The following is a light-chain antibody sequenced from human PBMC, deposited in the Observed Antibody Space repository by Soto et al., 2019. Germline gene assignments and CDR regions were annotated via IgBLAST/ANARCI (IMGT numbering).Light chain of an antibody. Sequence: EVVLTQSPGTLSLSPGERATLSCRASQTVSSSHLAWYQQKPGQAPRLLIYGAYDRATDIPDRFSGSGSGTDFTLTISRLEPEDFAVYYCQHFGSSPPKYTFGQGTKLEIK. CDR3: QHFGSSPPKYT. CDR2: GAY. J-gene: IGKJ2*01. V-gene: IGKV3-20*01. CDR1: QTVSSSH.